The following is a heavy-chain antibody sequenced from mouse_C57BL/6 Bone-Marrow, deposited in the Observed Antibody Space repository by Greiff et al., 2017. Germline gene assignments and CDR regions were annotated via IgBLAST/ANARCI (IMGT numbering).Heavy chain of an antibody. CDR2: IYPGSGST. CDR3: ARGGLRPLFYAMDY. J-gene: IGHJ4*01. Sequence: QVQLQQPGAELVKPGASVKMSCKASGYTFPSYWITWVKQRPGQGLEWIGDIYPGSGSTNYNEKFKSKATLTVDTSSSTAYMQLSSLTSEDSAVYYCARGGLRPLFYAMDYWGQGTSVTVSS. V-gene: IGHV1-55*01. D-gene: IGHD3-2*02. CDR1: GYTFPSYW.